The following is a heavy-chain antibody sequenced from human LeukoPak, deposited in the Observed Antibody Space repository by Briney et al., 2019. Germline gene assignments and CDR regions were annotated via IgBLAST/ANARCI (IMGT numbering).Heavy chain of an antibody. Sequence: KPGGSLRLSCAASGFTFSSYTMNWVRQAPGKGLEWVSSISSSSSYIYYADSVKGRFTISRDNAKNSLYLQMNSLTVEDTAMHYCVRSYHPGGWFDPWGQGTLVTVSS. J-gene: IGHJ5*02. D-gene: IGHD2-21*01. CDR2: ISSSSSYI. CDR1: GFTFSSYT. CDR3: VRSYHPGGWFDP. V-gene: IGHV3-21*01.